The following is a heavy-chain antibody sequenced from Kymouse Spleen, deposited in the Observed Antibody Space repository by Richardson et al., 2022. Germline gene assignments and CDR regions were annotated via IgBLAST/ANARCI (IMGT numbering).Heavy chain of an antibody. Sequence: QVQLQESGPGLVKPSETLSLTCTVSGGSVSSGSYYWSWIRQPPGKGLEWIGYIYYSGSTNYNPSLKSRVTISVDTSKNQFSLKLSSVTAADTAVYYCARGYGGNGNFDYWGQGTLVTVSS. D-gene: IGHD4-23*01. CDR3: ARGYGGNGNFDY. J-gene: IGHJ4*02. CDR2: IYYSGST. CDR1: GGSVSSGSYY. V-gene: IGHV4-61*01.